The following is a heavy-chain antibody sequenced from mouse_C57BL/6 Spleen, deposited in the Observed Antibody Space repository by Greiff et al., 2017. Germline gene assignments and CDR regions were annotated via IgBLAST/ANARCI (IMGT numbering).Heavy chain of an antibody. CDR1: GYTFTDYY. J-gene: IGHJ1*03. V-gene: IGHV1-26*01. CDR2: INPNNGGT. Sequence: EVQLQQSGPELVKPGASVKISCKASGYTFTDYYMNWVKQSHGKSLEWIGDINPNNGGTSYNQKFKGKATLTVDKSSSTAYMELRSLTSEDSAVYYCARHYDYPYWYFDVWGTGTTGTVSS. D-gene: IGHD2-4*01. CDR3: ARHYDYPYWYFDV.